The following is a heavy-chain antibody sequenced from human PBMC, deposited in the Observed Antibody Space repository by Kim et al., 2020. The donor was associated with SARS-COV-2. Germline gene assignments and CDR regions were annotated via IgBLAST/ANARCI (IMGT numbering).Heavy chain of an antibody. CDR3: ARSPSSGYYPSVEYFQH. V-gene: IGHV3-7*01. CDR1: GFTFSSYW. CDR2: IKQDGSEK. D-gene: IGHD3-22*01. Sequence: GGSLRLSCAASGFTFSSYWMSWVRQAPGKGLEWVANIKQDGSEKYYVDSVKGRFTISRDNAKNSLYLQMNSLRAEDTAVYYCARSPSSGYYPSVEYFQHWGQGTLVTVSS. J-gene: IGHJ1*01.